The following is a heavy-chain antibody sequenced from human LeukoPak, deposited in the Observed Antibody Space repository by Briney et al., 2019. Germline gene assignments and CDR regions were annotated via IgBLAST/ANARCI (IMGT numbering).Heavy chain of an antibody. CDR2: LNSGNGDT. Sequence: GASVKVSCKASGYSFSSYGISWVRQAPGQGLEWMGWLNSGNGDTKYSQEFQGRVTISRDTSATTAYMELRSLRSEDMAVYYCARRNSGTYLDYWGQGTLVTVSS. D-gene: IGHD3-10*01. CDR1: GYSFSSYG. CDR3: ARRNSGTYLDY. J-gene: IGHJ4*02. V-gene: IGHV1-18*03.